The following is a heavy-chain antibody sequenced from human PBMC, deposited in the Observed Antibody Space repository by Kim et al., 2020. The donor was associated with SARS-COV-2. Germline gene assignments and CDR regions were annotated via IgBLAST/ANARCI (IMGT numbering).Heavy chain of an antibody. D-gene: IGHD1-20*01. V-gene: IGHV4-39*01. CDR1: GGSISSSSYY. CDR3: ARLTGYYFDY. Sequence: SETLSLTCTVSGGSISSSSYYWGWIRQPPGKGLEWIGSIYYSGSTYYNPYLKSRVTISVDTSKNQFSLKLSSVTAADTAVYYCARLTGYYFDYWGQGTLVTVSS. CDR2: IYYSGST. J-gene: IGHJ4*02.